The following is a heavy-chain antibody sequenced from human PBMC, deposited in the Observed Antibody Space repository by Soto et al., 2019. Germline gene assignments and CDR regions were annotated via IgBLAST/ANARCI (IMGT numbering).Heavy chain of an antibody. CDR2: IYYSGST. V-gene: IGHV4-39*01. Sequence: SETLSLTCTVSGGSISSSSYYWGWIRQPPGKGLEWIGSIYYSGSTYYNPSLKSRVTISVDTSKNQFSLKLSSVTAADTAVYYCASLKLWFGELKPNWFDPWGQGTLVTVSS. J-gene: IGHJ5*02. CDR3: ASLKLWFGELKPNWFDP. D-gene: IGHD3-10*01. CDR1: GGSISSSSYY.